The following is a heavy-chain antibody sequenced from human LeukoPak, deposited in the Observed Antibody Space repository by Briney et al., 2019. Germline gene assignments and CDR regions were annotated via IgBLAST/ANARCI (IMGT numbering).Heavy chain of an antibody. Sequence: HGESLKISCKGSGYIFTNYWIGWVRKMPGKGLEWMGIIYPGDSDTRYSPSFQGQVTISADKSISTAYLQWSSLKASDTAMYYCARRNFWSGYSLDYFDYWGQGTLVTVSS. CDR1: GYIFTNYW. CDR2: IYPGDSDT. D-gene: IGHD3-3*01. V-gene: IGHV5-51*01. CDR3: ARRNFWSGYSLDYFDY. J-gene: IGHJ4*02.